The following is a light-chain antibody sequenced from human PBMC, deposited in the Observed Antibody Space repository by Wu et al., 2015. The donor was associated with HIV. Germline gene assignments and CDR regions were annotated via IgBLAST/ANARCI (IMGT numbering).Light chain of an antibody. V-gene: IGKV1-5*03. CDR3: HHYMSDLQT. CDR2: RAS. Sequence: DIQMTQSPSTLSASVGDKVTITCRANQNIGSSLAWYQQSPGKALQLLIYRASDLQPGVPFRFSGSGSGTDFTLTITSLQPDDLGTYFCHHYMSDLQTFGQGTKVEVK. J-gene: IGKJ1*01. CDR1: QNIGSS.